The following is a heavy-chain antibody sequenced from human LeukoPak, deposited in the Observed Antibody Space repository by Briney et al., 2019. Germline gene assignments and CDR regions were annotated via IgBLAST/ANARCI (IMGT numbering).Heavy chain of an antibody. CDR1: GFTFSSYG. V-gene: IGHV3-30*02. Sequence: PGGSLRLSCAESGFTFSSYGMHWVRQAPGKGLEWVAFIRYDGSNKYYADSVKGRFTISRGNSKNTLYLQMNSLRAEDTAVYYCAKDKAWHCSGGSCYSYFDYWGQGTLVTVSS. CDR2: IRYDGSNK. D-gene: IGHD2-15*01. CDR3: AKDKAWHCSGGSCYSYFDY. J-gene: IGHJ4*02.